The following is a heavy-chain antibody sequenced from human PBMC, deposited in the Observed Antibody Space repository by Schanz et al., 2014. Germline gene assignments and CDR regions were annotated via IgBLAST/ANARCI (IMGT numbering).Heavy chain of an antibody. V-gene: IGHV3-30*03. CDR1: GFTFSFSG. Sequence: QVQLVESGGGVVQPGGSLRLSCAASGFTFSFSGMQWVRQAPGKGLEWVAFTSFDGNEKSYADSVKGRFTISRDNSKSTLFLQMNSLRPDDTAVYYCARDPLPYSSYSYYTMDVWGQGTTVTISS. J-gene: IGHJ6*02. D-gene: IGHD2-21*01. CDR2: TSFDGNEK. CDR3: ARDPLPYSSYSYYTMDV.